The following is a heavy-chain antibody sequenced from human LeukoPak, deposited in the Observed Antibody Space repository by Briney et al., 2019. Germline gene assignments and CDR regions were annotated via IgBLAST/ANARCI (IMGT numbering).Heavy chain of an antibody. Sequence: GGSLRLSCAASGFTFSDYYMSWIRQAPGKGLEWVSYISSIGTTIYYADSVKGRFTISRDNAKNSLYLQMNSLRAEDTAVYYCARYDIAAAGPYFDYWGQGTLVTVSS. V-gene: IGHV3-11*04. CDR3: ARYDIAAAGPYFDY. CDR2: ISSIGTTI. J-gene: IGHJ4*02. CDR1: GFTFSDYY. D-gene: IGHD6-13*01.